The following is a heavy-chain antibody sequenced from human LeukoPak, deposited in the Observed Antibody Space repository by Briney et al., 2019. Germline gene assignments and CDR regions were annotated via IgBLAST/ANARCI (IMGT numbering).Heavy chain of an antibody. D-gene: IGHD2-2*01. V-gene: IGHV3-74*01. CDR1: GFTFSSYW. Sequence: SGGPLRLSCAASGFTFSSYWMHWVRQAPGKGLVWVSRINSDGSSTTYADSVKGRFTISRDNAKNTLYLQMNSLRAEDTAVYYCARGQHRVDYSNDGFDIWGQGTMVTVSS. CDR2: INSDGSST. CDR3: ARGQHRVDYSNDGFDI. J-gene: IGHJ3*02.